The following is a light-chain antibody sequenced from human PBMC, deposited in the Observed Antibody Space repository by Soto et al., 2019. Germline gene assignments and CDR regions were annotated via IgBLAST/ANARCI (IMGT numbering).Light chain of an antibody. V-gene: IGKV3-20*01. Sequence: EIVLTQSPGTPSLSPGEGATLSCRASQSVSSNYLACFQQNPGQATRLRIAGACSRATGIPDRFSGSGSGTDFTLTISRLEPEHFTVYICQPYGRAPGTFGQGTKVEIK. CDR2: GAC. CDR3: QPYGRAPGT. CDR1: QSVSSNY. J-gene: IGKJ1*01.